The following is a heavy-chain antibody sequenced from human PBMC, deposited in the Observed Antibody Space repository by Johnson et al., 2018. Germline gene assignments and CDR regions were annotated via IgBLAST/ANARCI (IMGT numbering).Heavy chain of an antibody. CDR3: ARERSLYDFWSGYYRDYYDYYMDV. CDR2: ISYDGSNK. V-gene: IGHV3-30*14. J-gene: IGHJ6*03. Sequence: QVQLVQSGGGVVQPGRSLRLSCAASGFTFSSYAMHWVRQAPGKGLEWVAVISYDGSNKYYADSVKGRFTISRDNSKNTLYLQMNSLRAGDTAVDYCARERSLYDFWSGYYRDYYDYYMDVWGKGTTVTGSS. D-gene: IGHD3-3*01. CDR1: GFTFSSYA.